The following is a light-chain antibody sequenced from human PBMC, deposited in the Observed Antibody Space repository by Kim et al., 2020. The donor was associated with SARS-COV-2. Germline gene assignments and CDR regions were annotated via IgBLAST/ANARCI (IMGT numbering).Light chain of an antibody. V-gene: IGKV1-8*01. Sequence: GDRVTITCRASQGVSSYLAWYQQRPAKAPKLLIYAASTLQSGVPSRFSGSGSGTDFTLIINSLQSEDFATYYCQQYYTYPRGTFGQGTKVDIK. CDR3: QQYYTYPRGT. CDR2: AAS. CDR1: QGVSSY. J-gene: IGKJ1*01.